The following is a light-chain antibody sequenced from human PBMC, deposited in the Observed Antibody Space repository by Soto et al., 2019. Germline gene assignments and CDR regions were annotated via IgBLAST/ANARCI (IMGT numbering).Light chain of an antibody. CDR2: DAS. Sequence: EIVMTQSPATLSVSPGDRATLSCRASQSVSSSLAWYQQIPGQAPRLLIYDASTRATGIPARFGGSGSGTEFILTISSLQAEDFAVYYCQQYNNWHPLSFGGGTKVELK. CDR1: QSVSSS. CDR3: QQYNNWHPLS. V-gene: IGKV3-15*01. J-gene: IGKJ4*01.